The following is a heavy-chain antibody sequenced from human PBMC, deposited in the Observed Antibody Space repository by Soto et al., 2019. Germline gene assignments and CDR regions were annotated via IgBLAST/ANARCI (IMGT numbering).Heavy chain of an antibody. J-gene: IGHJ4*02. V-gene: IGHV4-34*01. CDR3: AKVQTSGPSRTAMVKYYFAY. CDR1: GGSFSGYY. D-gene: IGHD5-18*01. Sequence: PSATLSLTCAVYGGSFSGYYWSWIRQPPGKGLEWIGEINHSGSTNYNPSLKSRVTISGDTSKNQFSLKLSSVTAGDTAVYYFAKVQTSGPSRTAMVKYYFAYWGKGPLVTAS. CDR2: INHSGST.